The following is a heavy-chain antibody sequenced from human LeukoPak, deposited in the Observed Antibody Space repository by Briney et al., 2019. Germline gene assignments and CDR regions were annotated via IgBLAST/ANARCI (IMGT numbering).Heavy chain of an antibody. J-gene: IGHJ4*02. CDR1: GYTFTSYD. V-gene: IGHV1-8*03. D-gene: IGHD6-13*01. CDR3: ARGRLSSSWRDY. CDR2: MNLNSGNT. Sequence: GASVKVSCKASGYTFTSYDINWVRQATGQGLEWMGWMNLNSGNTGYAQKFQGRVTITRNTSISTAYMQLSSLRSEDTAVYYCARGRLSSSWRDYWGQGTLVTVSS.